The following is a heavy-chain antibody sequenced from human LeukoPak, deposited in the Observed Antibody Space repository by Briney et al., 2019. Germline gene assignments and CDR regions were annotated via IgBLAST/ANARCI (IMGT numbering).Heavy chain of an antibody. J-gene: IGHJ3*02. CDR2: IYTSGST. CDR3: AKSNGSGVVDI. V-gene: IGHV4-4*07. D-gene: IGHD2-2*01. Sequence: SETLSLTCSVAGGSFSTYYWSWIRQPAGEGLEWIGRIYTSGSTNYNPSLKSRVTISVEPSKNQFSLKLSSLEAADTAVYYCAKSNGSGVVDIWGQGTMVTVSS. CDR1: GGSFSTYY.